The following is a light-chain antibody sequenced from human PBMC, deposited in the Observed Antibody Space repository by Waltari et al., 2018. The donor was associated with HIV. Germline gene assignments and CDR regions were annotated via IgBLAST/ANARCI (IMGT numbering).Light chain of an antibody. J-gene: IGLJ1*01. CDR3: QVADSSGTYV. V-gene: IGLV3-25*03. CDR2: RDN. Sequence: SYDLTQPPSVSVSPGQTARITCSGDALSKRYVYWYQQKPGQAPVMVIYRDNGRPSGIPGRFSGSSSETTVTLSISGVQAEDEADYYCQVADSSGTYVFGTGTKVTVL. CDR1: ALSKRY.